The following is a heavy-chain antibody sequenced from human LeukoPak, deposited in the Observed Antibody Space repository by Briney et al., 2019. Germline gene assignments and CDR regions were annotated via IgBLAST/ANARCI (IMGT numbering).Heavy chain of an antibody. CDR2: IYYSGST. J-gene: IGHJ4*02. CDR3: ARQLRVGRTLDY. Sequence: SETLSLTCTVSGDSISSHYWSWLRQPPGKGLEWVGYIYYSGSTNYNPSLKSRVTIAVDTSKNQFSLKLSSVTAADTAVYYCARQLRVGRTLDYWGQRTLVNVSS. D-gene: IGHD2-15*01. V-gene: IGHV4-59*11. CDR1: GDSISSHY.